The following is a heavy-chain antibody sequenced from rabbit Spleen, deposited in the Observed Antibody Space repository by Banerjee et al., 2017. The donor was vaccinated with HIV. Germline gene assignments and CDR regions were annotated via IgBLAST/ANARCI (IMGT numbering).Heavy chain of an antibody. J-gene: IGHJ4*01. D-gene: IGHD7-1*01. V-gene: IGHV1S45*01. CDR2: IDAGSSGFT. CDR1: GVSFSGSSY. CDR3: ARNPVFSYCNL. Sequence: QEQLEESGGDLVKPGASLTLTCIASGVSFSGSSYMCWVRQAPGKGLEWIACIDAGSSGFTYFATWAKGRFTISKTSSTTVTLQMTSLTAADTATYFCARNPVFSYCNLWGPGTLVTVS.